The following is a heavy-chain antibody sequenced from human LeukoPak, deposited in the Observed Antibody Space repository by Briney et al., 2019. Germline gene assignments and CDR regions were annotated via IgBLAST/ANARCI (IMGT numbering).Heavy chain of an antibody. CDR2: IFPGDFDT. V-gene: IGHV5-51*01. J-gene: IGHJ4*02. D-gene: IGHD2-21*01. CDR3: ARARHCASSSCIHDF. Sequence: GESLQISSKPSGSSFTSHWIAWVRPLPGRGLEWMGIIFPGDFDTRYSPSFQSQVTISADKSISTAYLEWSSLTASDTAIYYCARARHCASSSCIHDFWGPGTQVTVSS. CDR1: GSSFTSHW.